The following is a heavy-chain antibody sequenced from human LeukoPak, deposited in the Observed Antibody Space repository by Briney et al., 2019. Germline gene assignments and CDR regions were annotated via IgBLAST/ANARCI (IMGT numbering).Heavy chain of an antibody. CDR2: ISSSGSTI. D-gene: IGHD3-10*01. CDR1: GFTFSDYY. J-gene: IGHJ6*02. CDR3: ASGFSGSYSSKYYYYGMDV. V-gene: IGHV3-11*01. Sequence: GGSLRLSCAASGFTFSDYYMSWIRQAPGKGLEWVSYISSSGSTIYYADSVKGRFTISRDNSKNTLYLQVNSLRAEDTAVYYCASGFSGSYSSKYYYYGMDVWGQGTTVTVSS.